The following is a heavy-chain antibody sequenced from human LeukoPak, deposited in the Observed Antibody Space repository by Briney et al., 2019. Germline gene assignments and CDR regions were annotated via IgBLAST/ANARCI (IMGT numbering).Heavy chain of an antibody. CDR3: AKFGESFDY. CDR2: IYSGGST. D-gene: IGHD3-10*01. V-gene: IGHV3-66*01. J-gene: IGHJ4*02. Sequence: PGGSLRLSCTASGFTFSSHALHWVRQAPGKGLEWVAVIYSGGSTYYADSVKGRFTISRDNSKNTLYLQMNSLRAEDTAVYYCAKFGESFDYWGQGTLVTVSS. CDR1: GFTFSSHA.